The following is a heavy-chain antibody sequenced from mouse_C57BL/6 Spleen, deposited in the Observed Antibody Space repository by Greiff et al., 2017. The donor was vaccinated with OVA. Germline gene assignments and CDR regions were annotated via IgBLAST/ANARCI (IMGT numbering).Heavy chain of an antibody. Sequence: EVQLVESGGGLVKPGGSLKLSCAASRFTFSDYGMHWVRQAPEKGLEWVAYISSGSSTIYYADTVKGRFTISRDNAKNTLFLQMTSLRSEDTAMYYCAPYGSSYWYFDVWGTGTTVTVSS. CDR2: ISSGSSTI. J-gene: IGHJ1*03. V-gene: IGHV5-17*01. CDR3: APYGSSYWYFDV. CDR1: RFTFSDYG. D-gene: IGHD1-1*01.